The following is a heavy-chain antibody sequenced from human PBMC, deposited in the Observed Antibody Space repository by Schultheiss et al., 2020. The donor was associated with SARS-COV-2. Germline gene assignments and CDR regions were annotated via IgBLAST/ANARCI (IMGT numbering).Heavy chain of an antibody. CDR3: ARDSTAMAPFDY. CDR2: ISYDGSNK. CDR1: GFTFSDYA. D-gene: IGHD5-18*01. Sequence: GGSLRLSCAASGFTFSDYAMSWVRQAPGKGLEWVAVISYDGSNKYYADSVKGRFTISRDNSKNTLYLQMNSLRAEDTAVYYCARDSTAMAPFDYWGQGTLVTVSS. V-gene: IGHV3-30*03. J-gene: IGHJ4*02.